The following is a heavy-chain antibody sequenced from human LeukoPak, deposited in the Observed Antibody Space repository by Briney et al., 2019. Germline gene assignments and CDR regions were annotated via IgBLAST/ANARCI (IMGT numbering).Heavy chain of an antibody. V-gene: IGHV1-69*04. Sequence: SVTVSCKASGGTFSSYAISWVRQAPGQGLEWMGRIIPILGIANYAQKFQGRVTITADKSTSTAYMELSSLRSEDTAVYYCAGDLSTNSDFDYWGQGTLVTVSS. CDR1: GGTFSSYA. J-gene: IGHJ4*02. CDR3: AGDLSTNSDFDY. CDR2: IIPILGIA. D-gene: IGHD1/OR15-1a*01.